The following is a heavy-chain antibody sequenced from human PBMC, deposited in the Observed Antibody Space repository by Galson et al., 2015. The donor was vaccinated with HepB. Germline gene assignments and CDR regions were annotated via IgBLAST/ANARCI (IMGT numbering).Heavy chain of an antibody. Sequence: SVKVSCKASGYIFTNFAMNWVRQAPGQGPEWMGWIDTNTRNPTYAQGFTGRFVFSRDNAKNSLYLQMNSLRAEDTAVYYCARVSHYYDSSGYDYYYYYGMDVWGQGTTVTVSS. CDR3: ARVSHYYDSSGYDYYYYYGMDV. CDR1: GYIFTNFA. CDR2: IDTNTRNP. J-gene: IGHJ6*02. D-gene: IGHD3-22*01. V-gene: IGHV7-4-1*02.